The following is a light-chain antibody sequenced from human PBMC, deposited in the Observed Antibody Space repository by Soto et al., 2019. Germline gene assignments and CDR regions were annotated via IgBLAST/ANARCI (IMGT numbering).Light chain of an antibody. CDR2: DAS. Sequence: DIVLTQSPGTLSLSPGERASLSCRASQNVDTFLAWYQQKPGHSPRLLIYDASRRATGIPARFSGRGSGTDFTLTISSLEPEDFAVYYCQQRNNWPLTFGAGTKVEI. J-gene: IGKJ4*01. CDR1: QNVDTF. CDR3: QQRNNWPLT. V-gene: IGKV3-11*01.